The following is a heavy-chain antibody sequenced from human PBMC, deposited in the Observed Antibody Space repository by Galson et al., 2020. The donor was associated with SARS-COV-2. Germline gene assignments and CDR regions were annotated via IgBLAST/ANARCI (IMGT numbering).Heavy chain of an antibody. CDR2: IGVGSSSP. CDR3: AKSSSDLYDAFDI. Sequence: GGSLRLSCAASQFTFSNYGMNWVRQAPGKGLEWVSVIGVGSSSPHYADSVKGRFYTSRDNFRNTLYLQMTSLRVEDTAVYYCAKSSSDLYDAFDICGQGTMVTVSS. J-gene: IGHJ3*02. D-gene: IGHD3-3*01. CDR1: QFTFSNYG. V-gene: IGHV3-23*01.